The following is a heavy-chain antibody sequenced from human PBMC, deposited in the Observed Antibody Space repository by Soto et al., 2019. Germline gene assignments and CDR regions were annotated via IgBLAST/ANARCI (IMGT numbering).Heavy chain of an antibody. V-gene: IGHV4-39*01. CDR1: CGSISSSSYY. Sequence: SETLSLTCTVSCGSISSSSYYWGWIRQPPGKGLEWIGSIYYSGSTYYNPSLKSRVTISVDTSKNQFSLKLSSVTAADTAVYYCARPTVVNDYYGSGSYPPDALDIWGQGTMVT. CDR3: ARPTVVNDYYGSGSYPPDALDI. D-gene: IGHD3-10*01. CDR2: IYYSGST. J-gene: IGHJ3*02.